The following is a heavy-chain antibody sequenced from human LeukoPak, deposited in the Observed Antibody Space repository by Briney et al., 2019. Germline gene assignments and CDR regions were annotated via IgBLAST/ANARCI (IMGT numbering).Heavy chain of an antibody. Sequence: GGSLRLSCAASGXTVSSNYMSWVRQAPGKGLEWVSVIYSGGSTYYTDSVKGRFAISRDNSKNTLYLQMNSLRAEDTAVYYCARDLAAREMVRGVMGAFDIWGQGTMVTVSS. J-gene: IGHJ3*02. CDR3: ARDLAAREMVRGVMGAFDI. CDR2: IYSGGST. D-gene: IGHD3-10*01. V-gene: IGHV3-53*01. CDR1: GXTVSSNY.